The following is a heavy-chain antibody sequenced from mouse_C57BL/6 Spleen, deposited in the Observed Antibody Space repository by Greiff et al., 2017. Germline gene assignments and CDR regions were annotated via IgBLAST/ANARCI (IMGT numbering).Heavy chain of an antibody. CDR2: IYPGDGDT. CDR3: ARRRGSSDYAMDY. CDR1: GYAFSSYW. V-gene: IGHV1-80*01. Sequence: VQLQQSGAELVKPGASVKISCKASGYAFSSYWMNWVKQRPGKGLEWIGQIYPGDGDTNYNGKFKGKATLTADKSSSTAYMQLSRLTSEDSAVYFCARRRGSSDYAMDYWGQGTSVTVSS. J-gene: IGHJ4*01. D-gene: IGHD1-1*01.